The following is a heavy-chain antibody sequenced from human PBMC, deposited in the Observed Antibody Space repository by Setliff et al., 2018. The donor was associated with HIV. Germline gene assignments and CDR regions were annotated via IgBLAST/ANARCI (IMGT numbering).Heavy chain of an antibody. CDR1: GYSISSGYY. Sequence: SETLSLTCVVSGYSISSGYYWGWIRQPPGTGLEWIGSFYLSTTYYNPSLKSRVTISVDTSKNQFSLNLNSVTAADTAVYYCARLGAEDFSDYDWVDYWGQGTLVTVSS. D-gene: IGHD5-12*01. J-gene: IGHJ4*02. V-gene: IGHV4-38-2*01. CDR3: ARLGAEDFSDYDWVDY. CDR2: FYLSTT.